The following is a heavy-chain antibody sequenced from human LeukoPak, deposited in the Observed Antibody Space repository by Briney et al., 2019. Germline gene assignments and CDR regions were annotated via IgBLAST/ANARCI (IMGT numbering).Heavy chain of an antibody. CDR2: IYHSGST. CDR3: ATAPEEYYDYVWGSYRYTGSDY. D-gene: IGHD3-16*02. CDR1: GYSISSGYY. Sequence: SETLSLTCAVSGYSISSGYYWGWIRQPPGKGLEWIGSIYHSGSTYYNPSLKSRVTISVDTSKNQFSPKLSSVTAADTAVYYCATAPEEYYDYVWGSYRYTGSDYWGQGTLVTVSS. J-gene: IGHJ4*02. V-gene: IGHV4-38-2*01.